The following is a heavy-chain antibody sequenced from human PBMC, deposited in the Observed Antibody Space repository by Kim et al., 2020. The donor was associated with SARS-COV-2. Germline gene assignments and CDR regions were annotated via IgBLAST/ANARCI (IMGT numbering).Heavy chain of an antibody. J-gene: IGHJ3*02. D-gene: IGHD1-26*01. CDR3: ARVPELVGATRAFDI. CDR1: GGSISSGSYY. CDR2: IYTSGST. V-gene: IGHV4-61*02. Sequence: SETLSLTCTVSGGSISSGSYYWSWIRQPAGKGLEWIGRIYTSGSTNYNPSLKSRVTISVDTSKNQFSLKLSSVTAADTAVYYCARVPELVGATRAFDIWGQGKIVTVSS.